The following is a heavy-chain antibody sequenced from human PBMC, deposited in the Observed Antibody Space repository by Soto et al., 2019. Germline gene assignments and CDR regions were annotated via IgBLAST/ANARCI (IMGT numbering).Heavy chain of an antibody. D-gene: IGHD4-17*01. V-gene: IGHV3-15*01. CDR3: ATDLRVTTVDY. Sequence: GGSLRLSCAASGFTGFTFSYAWMSWVRQAPGKGLEWVGRIKSKADGATTDYAAPVKGRFTISRDDSKSTLYLQMNSLKTEDTAVYYCATDLRVTTVDYWGQGTLVTVSS. CDR1: GFTGFTFSYAW. J-gene: IGHJ4*02. CDR2: IKSKADGATT.